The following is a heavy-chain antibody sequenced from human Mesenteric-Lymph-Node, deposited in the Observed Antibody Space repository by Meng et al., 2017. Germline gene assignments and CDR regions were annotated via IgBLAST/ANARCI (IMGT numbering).Heavy chain of an antibody. CDR1: GFSFSSYA. Sequence: EVQLLESGGDLVEPGGSLRLYCAASGFSFSSYAMNWVRQAPGKGLEWVSGISGSGDATYYADSVKGRFTISRDNSRNTVYLQMRSLRAEDTAVYYCAKVLAGYDYWRWFDPWGQGTLVTVSS. CDR3: AKVLAGYDYWRWFDP. CDR2: ISGSGDAT. D-gene: IGHD3-16*01. V-gene: IGHV3-23*01. J-gene: IGHJ5*02.